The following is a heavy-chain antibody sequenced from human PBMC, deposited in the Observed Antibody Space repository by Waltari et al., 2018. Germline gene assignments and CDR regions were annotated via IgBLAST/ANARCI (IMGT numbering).Heavy chain of an antibody. J-gene: IGHJ3*02. D-gene: IGHD3-22*01. CDR3: ARIMIVVVIGAFDI. CDR2: IYHSGST. Sequence: QVQLQESGPGLVKPSETLSLTCAVSGYSISSGYYWDWIRQPPGKGLEWIGSIYHSGSTYYNPSLKSRVTISVDTSKNQFSLKLSSVTAADTAVYYCARIMIVVVIGAFDIWGQGTMVTVSS. V-gene: IGHV4-38-2*01. CDR1: GYSISSGYY.